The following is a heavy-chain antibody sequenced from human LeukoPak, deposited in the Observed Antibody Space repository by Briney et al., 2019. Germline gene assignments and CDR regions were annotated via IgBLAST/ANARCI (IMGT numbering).Heavy chain of an antibody. CDR3: AAVPSGSYEYYFDY. CDR2: IVVGSGNT. V-gene: IGHV1-58*02. CDR1: GFTFTSSA. Sequence: GASVKVPCNASGFTFTSSAMQWVRQARGQRLEWIGWIVVGSGNTNYAQKFQERVTITRDMSTSTAYMELSSLRSEDTAVYYCAAVPSGSYEYYFDYWGQGTLVTVSS. J-gene: IGHJ4*02. D-gene: IGHD1-26*01.